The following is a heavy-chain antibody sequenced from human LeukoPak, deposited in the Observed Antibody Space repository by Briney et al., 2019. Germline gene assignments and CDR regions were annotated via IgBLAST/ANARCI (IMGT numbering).Heavy chain of an antibody. Sequence: ASVKVSCKASGYTFTNYYMHWVRQAPGQGLEWMGIINPSRGSTSYAQKFQGRVTMTRDTSTSTVHMDLSSLRSEDTAVYYCARAWNVPDFGVVDNDAFDIWGQGTMVTVSS. D-gene: IGHD3-3*01. CDR2: INPSRGST. V-gene: IGHV1-46*01. CDR3: ARAWNVPDFGVVDNDAFDI. J-gene: IGHJ3*02. CDR1: GYTFTNYY.